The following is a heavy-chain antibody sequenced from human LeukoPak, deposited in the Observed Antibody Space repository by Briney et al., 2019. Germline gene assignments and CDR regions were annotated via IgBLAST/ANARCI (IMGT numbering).Heavy chain of an antibody. Sequence: GGSLRLSCAASGFTFTSYWMHWVRQAPGKGLVWVSRINSDGSRIDYADSVKGRFTISRDNAKNTVYLQLNSLRADDTAVYYCARNPRSPRGDGSSTFGYWGQGTLVTVSS. CDR2: INSDGSRI. CDR1: GFTFTSYW. D-gene: IGHD1-26*01. CDR3: ARNPRSPRGDGSSTFGY. V-gene: IGHV3-74*01. J-gene: IGHJ4*02.